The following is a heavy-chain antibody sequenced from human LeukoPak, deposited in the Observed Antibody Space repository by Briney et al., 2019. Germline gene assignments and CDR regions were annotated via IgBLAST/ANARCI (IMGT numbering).Heavy chain of an antibody. V-gene: IGHV1-2*02. D-gene: IGHD4-11*01. CDR3: AREGYSSY. Sequence: ASVKVSCKASGYSFTGYYMHWVRQAPGQGLEWMGWVNPNSGGTTYAQKFQGRVTMIRDTSISTAYMELSRLRSDDTAVYYCAREGYSSYWGQGTLVTVSS. CDR2: VNPNSGGT. J-gene: IGHJ4*02. CDR1: GYSFTGYY.